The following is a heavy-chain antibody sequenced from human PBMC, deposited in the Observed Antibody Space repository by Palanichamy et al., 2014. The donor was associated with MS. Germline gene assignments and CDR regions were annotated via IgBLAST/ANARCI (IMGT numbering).Heavy chain of an antibody. CDR2: ISGSGGST. Sequence: EVQLLESGGGLVQPGGSLRLSCAASGFTFSSYAMSWVRQAPGKGLEWVSAISGSGGSTYYADSVKGRFTISRDNSKNTLYLQMNSLRAEDTAVYYCAKENYYDSSGYYPYYYYGMDVWGQGTTVTVSS. CDR1: GFTFSSYA. V-gene: IGHV3-23*01. D-gene: IGHD3-22*01. J-gene: IGHJ6*02. CDR3: AKENYYDSSGYYPYYYYGMDV.